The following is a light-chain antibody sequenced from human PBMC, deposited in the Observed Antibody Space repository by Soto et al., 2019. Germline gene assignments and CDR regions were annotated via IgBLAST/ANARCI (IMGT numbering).Light chain of an antibody. V-gene: IGLV1-51*01. Sequence: QSVMTQPPSVSAAPGQKVTISCSGRSSNIGGNSVSWYQQLPGTAPKLLIYDDNKRPSGIPDRFSGSKSGTSATLGITGFHTGDESYYYCGSWDSSLSAYVCGPGTKLTVL. J-gene: IGLJ1*01. CDR2: DDN. CDR1: SSNIGGNS. CDR3: GSWDSSLSAYV.